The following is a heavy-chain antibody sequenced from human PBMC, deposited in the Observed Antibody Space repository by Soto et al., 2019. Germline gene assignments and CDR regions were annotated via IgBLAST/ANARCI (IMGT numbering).Heavy chain of an antibody. Sequence: GGSLSLSCTASGFTFGDYAMSWVRQAPGKGLEWVSFIRSQAYGGTTEYAASVKGRFTISRDASKSIAYLQMNSLKTDDTAVYYCARGSSYSSGWLFDYWGQGDLVTVSS. D-gene: IGHD6-19*01. J-gene: IGHJ4*02. CDR1: GFTFGDYA. V-gene: IGHV3-49*04. CDR2: IRSQAYGGTT. CDR3: ARGSSYSSGWLFDY.